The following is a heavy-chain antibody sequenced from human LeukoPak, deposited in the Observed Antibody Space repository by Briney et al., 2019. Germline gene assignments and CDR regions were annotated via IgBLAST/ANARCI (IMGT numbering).Heavy chain of an antibody. CDR3: ARDMNNGLLPDY. D-gene: IGHD2-8*01. Sequence: GESLKISCRGSGYDFLIYWIAWVRQMPGMGLEWVGIIYPGDSDARYSPSFQGQVTMSVDKSISTAYLQWTSLKASDSAMYFCARDMNNGLLPDYWGQGTLVTVSS. V-gene: IGHV5-51*01. J-gene: IGHJ4*02. CDR1: GYDFLIYW. CDR2: IYPGDSDA.